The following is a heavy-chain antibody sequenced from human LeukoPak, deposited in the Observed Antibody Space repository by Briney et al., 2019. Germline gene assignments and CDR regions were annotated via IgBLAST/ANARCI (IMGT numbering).Heavy chain of an antibody. CDR2: INQDGSET. Sequence: GGSLRLSCAASGFTFSRYWMSWVRQAPGKGLEWVANINQDGSETYYVDSVEGRFTISRDNAKNSLFLQMSSLRAEDTAVYYCAKDRYCSSTSCHPEYFQHWGQGTLVTVSS. CDR1: GFTFSRYW. V-gene: IGHV3-7*01. D-gene: IGHD2-2*01. J-gene: IGHJ1*01. CDR3: AKDRYCSSTSCHPEYFQH.